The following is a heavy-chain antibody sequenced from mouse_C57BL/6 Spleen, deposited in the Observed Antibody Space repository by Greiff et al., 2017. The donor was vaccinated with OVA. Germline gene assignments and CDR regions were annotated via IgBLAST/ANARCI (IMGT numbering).Heavy chain of an antibody. V-gene: IGHV5-16*01. J-gene: IGHJ2*01. CDR3: ARVLHYYGSYYFDY. CDR1: GFTFSDYY. CDR2: INYDGSST. Sequence: EVKLVESEGGLVQPGSSMKLSCTASGFTFSDYYMAWVRQVPEKGLEWVANINYDGSSTYYLDSLKSRFIISRDNAKNILYLQMSSLKSEDTATYYCARVLHYYGSYYFDYWGQGTTLTVSS. D-gene: IGHD1-1*01.